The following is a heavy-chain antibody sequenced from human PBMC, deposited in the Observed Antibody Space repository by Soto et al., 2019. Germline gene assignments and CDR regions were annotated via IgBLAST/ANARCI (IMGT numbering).Heavy chain of an antibody. CDR2: IIPIFGTA. CDR3: ARGLWSGWYHAFDI. D-gene: IGHD6-19*01. CDR1: GGTFSSYA. J-gene: IGHJ3*02. Sequence: QVQLVQSGAELKKPGSSVKVSCKASGGTFSSYAISWVRQAPGQGLEWMGGIIPIFGTANYAQKFQGRVTITADESTSTDCMELSSLRSEDTAVYYCARGLWSGWYHAFDIWGQGTMVTVSS. V-gene: IGHV1-69*01.